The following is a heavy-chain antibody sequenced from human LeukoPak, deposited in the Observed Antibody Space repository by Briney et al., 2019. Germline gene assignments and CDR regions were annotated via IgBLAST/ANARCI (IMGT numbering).Heavy chain of an antibody. V-gene: IGHV4-59*01. CDR3: ARGIVEKGITIFGVVSYDY. Sequence: SETLSVTCTVSGGSISSYYWSWIRQPPGKGLEWIGYIYYSGSTNYNPSLKSRVTISVDTSKSQFSLKLSSVTAADTAVYYCARGIVEKGITIFGVVSYDYWGQGTLVTVSS. J-gene: IGHJ4*02. CDR1: GGSISSYY. D-gene: IGHD3-3*01. CDR2: IYYSGST.